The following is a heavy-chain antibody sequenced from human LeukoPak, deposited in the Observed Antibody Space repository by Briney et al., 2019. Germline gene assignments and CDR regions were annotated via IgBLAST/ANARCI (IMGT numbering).Heavy chain of an antibody. J-gene: IGHJ4*02. CDR1: GGSILTTNW. Sequence: SGTLSLTCAVSGGSILTTNWWSWVRQPPGKGLEWIGEVHLSGTSNYNPSLKSRVSMSIDKSKNQLSLKLNSVTAADTAMYYCARESGAFSPFGFWGQGTLVTVSS. CDR2: VHLSGTS. CDR3: ARESGAFSPFGF. D-gene: IGHD1-26*01. V-gene: IGHV4-4*02.